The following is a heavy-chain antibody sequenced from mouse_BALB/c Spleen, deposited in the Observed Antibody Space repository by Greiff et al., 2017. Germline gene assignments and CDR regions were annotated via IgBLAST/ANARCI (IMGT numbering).Heavy chain of an antibody. J-gene: IGHJ4*01. CDR2: INPSTGYT. D-gene: IGHD1-2*01. CDR1: GYTFTSYW. V-gene: IGHV1-7*01. Sequence: QVQLQQSGAELAKPGASVKMSCKASGYTFTSYWMHWVKQRPGQGLEWIGYINPSTGYTEYNQKFKDKATLTADKSSSTAYMQLSSLTSEDSAVYYCARDEALHYYGFYAMDYWGQGTSVTVSS. CDR3: ARDEALHYYGFYAMDY.